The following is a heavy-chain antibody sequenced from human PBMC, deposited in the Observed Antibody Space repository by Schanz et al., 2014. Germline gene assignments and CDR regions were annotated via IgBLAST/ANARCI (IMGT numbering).Heavy chain of an antibody. J-gene: IGHJ4*02. CDR3: AKDISDTSGKDDY. D-gene: IGHD3-22*01. Sequence: EVQLLESGGGLVQPGGSLRLSCAASGFTFSSYAMSWVRQAPGKGLEWVSAISGGGGTTYYADSVKGRFTISRDNSKNTLFLQMNSRRVEDSAIYYCAKDISDTSGKDDYWGQGTLVTVSS. V-gene: IGHV3-23*01. CDR2: ISGGGGTT. CDR1: GFTFSSYA.